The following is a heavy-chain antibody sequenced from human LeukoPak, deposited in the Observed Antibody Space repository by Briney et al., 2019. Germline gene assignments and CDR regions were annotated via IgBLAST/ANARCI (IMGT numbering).Heavy chain of an antibody. CDR2: IYYSGST. V-gene: IGHV4-61*01. J-gene: IGHJ4*02. D-gene: IGHD2-21*01. Sequence: KPSETLSLTCTVSGGSVSSGSYYWSWIRQPPGKGLEGIGYIYYSGSTNYNPSLKSRVTISVDTSKNQFSLKLSSVTAADTAVYYCARHAVVVIAIDDYFDYWGQGTLVTVSS. CDR1: GGSVSSGSYY. CDR3: ARHAVVVIAIDDYFDY.